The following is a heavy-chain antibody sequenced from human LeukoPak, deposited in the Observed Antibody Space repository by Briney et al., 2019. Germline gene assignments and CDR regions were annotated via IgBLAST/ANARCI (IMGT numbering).Heavy chain of an antibody. CDR1: GGSISSYY. CDR2: IYTSGST. J-gene: IGHJ2*01. D-gene: IGHD3-16*02. CDR3: AREPDMITFGGVIAKHFDL. V-gene: IGHV4-4*07. Sequence: SETLSLTCTVSGGSISSYYWSWIRQPAGKGLEWIGRIYTSGSTNYNPSLKSRVTISIDKSKNQFSLKLSSVTAADTAVYYCAREPDMITFGGVIAKHFDLWGRGTLVTVSS.